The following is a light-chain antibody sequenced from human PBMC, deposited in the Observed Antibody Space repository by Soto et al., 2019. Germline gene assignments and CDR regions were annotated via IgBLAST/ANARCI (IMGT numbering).Light chain of an antibody. CDR1: TNDIGVYDF. V-gene: IGLV2-8*01. CDR2: EVV. CDR3: QSFAGSNTYV. J-gene: IGLJ1*01. Sequence: QSALTQPPSASGSPGQSVTISCTGTTNDIGVYDFVSWYQHHPGKAPRLIIYEVVQRPSGVPDRFSGSKSGNTASLTVSGLQAADEADYFCQSFAGSNTYVYGSGTKLTVL.